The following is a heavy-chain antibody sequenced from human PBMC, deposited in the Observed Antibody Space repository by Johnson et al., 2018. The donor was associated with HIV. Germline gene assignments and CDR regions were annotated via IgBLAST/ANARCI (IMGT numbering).Heavy chain of an antibody. Sequence: VQLVESGGGLVQPGGSLRLSCAASGITVSSNYMTWVRQAPGKGLQWVSDISASGGSAYYADSVKGRFTISRDNSKETVYRQMSSLRAEDTALYYCAKARWHSSRGDALDIWGQGTMVTVSS. J-gene: IGHJ3*02. CDR1: GITVSSNY. CDR2: ISASGGSA. D-gene: IGHD6-13*01. CDR3: AKARWHSSRGDALDI. V-gene: IGHV3-23*04.